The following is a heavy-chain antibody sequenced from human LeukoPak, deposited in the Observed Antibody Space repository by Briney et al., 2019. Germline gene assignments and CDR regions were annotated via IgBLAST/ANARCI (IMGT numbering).Heavy chain of an antibody. CDR2: ISSTSSTI. Sequence: PGGSLRLFCAASGFTFSSYSMNWVRQAPGKGLEWVSYISSTSSTIYYVDSVKGRFTISRDNAKNSLYLQMNSLRAEDTAVYYCARDRSAAVFGVVRRNKVGTLDVWGKGTTVIVSS. V-gene: IGHV3-48*01. CDR3: ARDRSAAVFGVVRRNKVGTLDV. D-gene: IGHD3-3*01. J-gene: IGHJ6*04. CDR1: GFTFSSYS.